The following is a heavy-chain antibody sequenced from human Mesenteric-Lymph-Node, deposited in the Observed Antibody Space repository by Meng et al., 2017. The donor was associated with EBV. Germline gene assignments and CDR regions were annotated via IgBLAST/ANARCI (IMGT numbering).Heavy chain of an antibody. Sequence: QLQLQESGPGLVKPSETLSLTCPVSVGSLSSSSYYWGWIRQPPGKGLEWIGSIYYSGSTYYNPSLKSRVTISVDTSKNQFSLKLSSVTAADTAVFYCAIPPYDIVVVPAALPGYFDYWGPGSLVTVSS. J-gene: IGHJ4*02. D-gene: IGHD2-2*01. CDR2: IYYSGST. CDR3: AIPPYDIVVVPAALPGYFDY. CDR1: VGSLSSSSYY. V-gene: IGHV4-39*01.